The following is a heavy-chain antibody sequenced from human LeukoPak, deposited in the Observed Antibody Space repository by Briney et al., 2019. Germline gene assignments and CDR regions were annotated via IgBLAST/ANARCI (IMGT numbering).Heavy chain of an antibody. CDR3: ARSRIVGATPYYFDY. Sequence: SETLSLTCTVSGGSISSSSYYWGWIRQPPGKGLEWIGSIYYSGSTYYNPSLKSRVTISVDTSKNQFSLKLSSVTAADTAVYYCARSRIVGATPYYFDYWGQGTLVTVSS. CDR2: IYYSGST. J-gene: IGHJ4*02. V-gene: IGHV4-39*01. D-gene: IGHD1-26*01. CDR1: GGSISSSSYY.